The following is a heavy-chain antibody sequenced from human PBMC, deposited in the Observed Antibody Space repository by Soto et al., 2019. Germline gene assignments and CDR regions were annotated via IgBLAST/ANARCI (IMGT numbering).Heavy chain of an antibody. J-gene: IGHJ6*01. CDR2: ISGSGGST. CDR1: GFTFSSYA. CDR3: AKARGMDHFGVATRSCGMDV. V-gene: IGHV3-23*01. D-gene: IGHD3-3*01. Sequence: EVQLLESGGGLVQPGGSLRLSCAASGFTFSSYAMSWVRQAPGKGLEWVSAISGSGGSTYYADSVKGRFTISRDNSKNTRYLQMYSLRAEDTAVYYCAKARGMDHFGVATRSCGMDVWGQGTTVTVSS.